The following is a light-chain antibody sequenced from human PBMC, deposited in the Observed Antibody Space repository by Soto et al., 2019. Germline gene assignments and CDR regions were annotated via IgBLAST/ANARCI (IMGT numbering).Light chain of an antibody. CDR3: QQYETFSGT. CDR2: DAS. J-gene: IGKJ1*01. CDR1: QTISSW. V-gene: IGKV1-5*01. Sequence: DIQMTQSPSTLSGSVGDRVTIPCRASQTISSWLAWYQQKPGKAPKLLIYDASSLQSGVPPRFSGSGSGTDFTLSINSLQPDDFATYYCQQYETFSGTFGPGTKVDIK.